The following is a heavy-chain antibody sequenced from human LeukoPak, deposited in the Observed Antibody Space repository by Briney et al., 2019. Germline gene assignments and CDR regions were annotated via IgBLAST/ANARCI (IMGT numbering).Heavy chain of an antibody. J-gene: IGHJ4*02. CDR2: ISGSGGST. CDR1: GFTFSSYW. D-gene: IGHD3-22*01. Sequence: GGSLRLSCAASGFTFSSYWMSWVRQAPGKGLEWVSAISGSGGSTYYADSVKGRFTISRDNSKNTLYLQMNSLRAEDTAVYYCAKADYYDSYFDYWGQGTLVTVSS. V-gene: IGHV3-23*01. CDR3: AKADYYDSYFDY.